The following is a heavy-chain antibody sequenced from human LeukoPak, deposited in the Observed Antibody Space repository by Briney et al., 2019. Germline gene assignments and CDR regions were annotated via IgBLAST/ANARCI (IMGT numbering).Heavy chain of an antibody. CDR3: ARSGVATCHY. CDR2: INPDGGS. J-gene: IGHJ4*02. D-gene: IGHD3-10*01. CDR1: GFTFSDYA. V-gene: IGHV3-23*01. Sequence: GGSLRPSCQASGFTFSDYAMSWVRQAPGKGLEWVSSINPDGGSFFADSVKGRFTISRDDSRSVVYLQMNTLSAEDTAVYYCARSGVATCHYWGQGILVAVSS.